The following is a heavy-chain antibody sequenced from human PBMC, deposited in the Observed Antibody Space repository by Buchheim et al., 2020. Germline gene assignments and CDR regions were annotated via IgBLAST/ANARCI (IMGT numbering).Heavy chain of an antibody. Sequence: EVQLVESGGGLVKPGGSLRLSCAASGFTFSSYSMNWVRQAPGKGLEWVSSISSSSSYIYYADSVKGRFTISRDNAKNSLYLQMNSLRAEDTAVYYCARAETIPWSVLGVRGVITGGFDYWGQGTL. J-gene: IGHJ4*02. CDR2: ISSSSSYI. CDR3: ARAETIPWSVLGVRGVITGGFDY. V-gene: IGHV3-21*01. CDR1: GFTFSSYS. D-gene: IGHD3-10*01.